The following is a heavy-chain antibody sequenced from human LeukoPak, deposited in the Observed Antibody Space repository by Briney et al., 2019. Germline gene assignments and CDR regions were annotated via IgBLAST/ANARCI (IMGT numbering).Heavy chain of an antibody. D-gene: IGHD2-21*02. CDR2: IIPIFGTA. Sequence: ASVKVSCKASGGTFSIYAISWVRQAPGQGLEWMGGIIPIFGTANYAQKFQGRVTITADESTSTAYMELSSLRSEDTAVYYCGRVTATTLTYYYGMDVWGQGTTVTVSS. CDR3: GRVTATTLTYYYGMDV. J-gene: IGHJ6*02. CDR1: GGTFSIYA. V-gene: IGHV1-69*13.